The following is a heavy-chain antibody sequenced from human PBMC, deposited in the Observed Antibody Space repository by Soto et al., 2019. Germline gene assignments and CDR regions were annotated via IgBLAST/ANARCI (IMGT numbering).Heavy chain of an antibody. CDR3: ARDHSRVVAAAGTDYYYYYGMDV. D-gene: IGHD6-13*01. CDR2: TYYRSKWYN. V-gene: IGHV6-1*01. Sequence: SQTLSLTCAISGDSVSSNSAAWNWIRQSPSRGLEWLGRTYYRSKWYNDYAVSVKSRITIIPDTSKNQFSLQLNSVTPEDTAVYYCARDHSRVVAAAGTDYYYYYGMDVWGQGTTVTVSS. CDR1: GDSVSSNSAA. J-gene: IGHJ6*02.